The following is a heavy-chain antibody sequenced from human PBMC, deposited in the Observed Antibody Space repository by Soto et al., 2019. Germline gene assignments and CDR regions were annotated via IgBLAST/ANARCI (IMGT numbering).Heavy chain of an antibody. J-gene: IGHJ4*02. CDR3: AKEGSGSFHPIDY. D-gene: IGHD1-26*01. CDR1: GFTFSNAW. V-gene: IGHV3-15*01. Sequence: EVQLVESGGGLVKPGGSLRLSCAASGFTFSNAWMSWVRQAPGKGLEWVGRIKSKTDGGTTDYAAPVKGRFTISRDDSKNTLYVQMNSLRADDTAVYYCAKEGSGSFHPIDYWGQGTLVTVSS. CDR2: IKSKTDGGTT.